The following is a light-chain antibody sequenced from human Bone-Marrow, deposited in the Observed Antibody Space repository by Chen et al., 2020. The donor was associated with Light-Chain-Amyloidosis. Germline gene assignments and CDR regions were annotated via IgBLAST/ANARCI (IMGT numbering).Light chain of an antibody. J-gene: IGKJ4*01. V-gene: IGKV4-1*01. Sequence: DIVMTQSPDSLAVSLGERATINCKSSQSVLASSNNKNYLVWYQQKTGQPPKLLIYWASTRESGVPDRFSGSGSGTDFTLTISSLQAEDVAVYYCQQYYTIPPTFGGGIKVEIK. CDR1: QSVLASSNNKNY. CDR2: WAS. CDR3: QQYYTIPPT.